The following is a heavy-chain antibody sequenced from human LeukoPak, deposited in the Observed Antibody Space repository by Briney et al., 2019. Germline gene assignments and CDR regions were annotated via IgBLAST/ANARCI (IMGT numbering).Heavy chain of an antibody. D-gene: IGHD6-6*01. V-gene: IGHV4-59*12. CDR1: GGSINNYY. Sequence: PSETLSLTCAVSGGSINNYYWSWIRQPPGKGLEWIGYIFYTGSTNYNPSLKSRVTISLDTSKNQFSPRLNSVAAADTAVYYCAESTAPRRLFDYWGQGTLVTVSS. CDR3: AESTAPRRLFDY. CDR2: IFYTGST. J-gene: IGHJ4*02.